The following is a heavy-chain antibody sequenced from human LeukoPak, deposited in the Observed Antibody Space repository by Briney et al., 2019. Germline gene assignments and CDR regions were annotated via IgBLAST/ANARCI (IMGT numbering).Heavy chain of an antibody. D-gene: IGHD3-3*01. CDR2: IKSKTDGGTT. CDR1: GFTFSNAW. CDR3: TTGRITIFGVVIEI. V-gene: IGHV3-15*01. J-gene: IGHJ4*02. Sequence: GGSLRPSCAASGFTFSNAWMSWVRQAPGKGLEWVGRIKSKTDGGTTDYAAPVKGRFTISRDDSKNTLYLQMNSLKTEDTAVYYCTTGRITIFGVVIEIWGQGTLVTVSS.